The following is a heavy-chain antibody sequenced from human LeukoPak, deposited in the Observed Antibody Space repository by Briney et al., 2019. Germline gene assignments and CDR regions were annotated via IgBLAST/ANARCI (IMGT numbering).Heavy chain of an antibody. J-gene: IGHJ4*02. CDR1: GYTFIGYY. V-gene: IGHV1-46*01. CDR3: AKERGPNNKIVVVTFTN. Sequence: ASVKVSCKASGYTFIGYYMHWVRQAPGQGLEWMGIINLSGGSTSYAQKFQGRVTMTRDTSTSSVYMELSSLRSEDTAVYYCAKERGPNNKIVVVTFTNGGRETLATVS. D-gene: IGHD3-22*01. CDR2: INLSGGST.